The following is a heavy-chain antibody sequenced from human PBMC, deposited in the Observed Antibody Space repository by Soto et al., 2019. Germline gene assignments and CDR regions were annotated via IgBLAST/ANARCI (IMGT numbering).Heavy chain of an antibody. CDR1: GGTFSSYA. Sequence: GASVKVSCKASGGTFSSYAISWVRQAPGQGLEWMGGIIPIFGTANYAQKFQGRVTITADESTSTAYMELSSLRSEDTAVYYCARDKVVPAAMSYYYYGMDVWGQGTTVTVSS. CDR3: ARDKVVPAAMSYYYYGMDV. J-gene: IGHJ6*02. D-gene: IGHD2-2*01. V-gene: IGHV1-69*13. CDR2: IIPIFGTA.